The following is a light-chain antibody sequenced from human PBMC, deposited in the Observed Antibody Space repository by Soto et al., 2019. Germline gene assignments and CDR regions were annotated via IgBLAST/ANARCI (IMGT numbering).Light chain of an antibody. Sequence: QPVLTQPPSVSGAPGQRVSISCTGSSSNIGAGYDVHWYEHLPGTAPKLLIYQNNNRPSGVPDRFSGSKSGTSASLAITGLQAEDEADYYCQSYDSSLSAVVFGGGTKVTV. CDR2: QNN. V-gene: IGLV1-40*01. CDR3: QSYDSSLSAVV. J-gene: IGLJ2*01. CDR1: SSNIGAGYD.